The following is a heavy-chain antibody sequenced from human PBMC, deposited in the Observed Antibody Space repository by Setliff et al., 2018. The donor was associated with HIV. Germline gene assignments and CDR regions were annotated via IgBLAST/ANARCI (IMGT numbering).Heavy chain of an antibody. CDR2: VYPGDSVT. CDR3: TRRRRAPGIEDLEAY. V-gene: IGHV5-51*01. J-gene: IGHJ4*02. CDR1: GYIFTDYW. Sequence: PGESLTISCKASGYIFTDYWIGWVRQMPGKGLEWIGVVYPGDSVTRYGPSFQGQVSISADRSITTAYLQWDSLKASDTAMYYCTRRRRAPGIEDLEAYWGQGTLVTVSS. D-gene: IGHD1-26*01.